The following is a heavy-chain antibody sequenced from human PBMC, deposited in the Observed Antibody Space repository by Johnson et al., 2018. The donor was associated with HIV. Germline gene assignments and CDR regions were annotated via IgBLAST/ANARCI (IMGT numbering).Heavy chain of an antibody. CDR1: KFTFGYFA. CDR3: TCTNLWSGQSLNDAFDI. CDR2: IRSKDYGGTT. V-gene: IGHV3-49*04. J-gene: IGHJ3*02. Sequence: VQLVESGGGLVQPGGSLRLSCTASKFTFGYFAMTWVRQAPGEGLEWVGFIRSKDYGGTTEYAASVKGRFTISRDDSKNIAYLQMNSLKTEDTGLYYCTCTNLWSGQSLNDAFDIWGQGTMVTVSS. D-gene: IGHD3-3*01.